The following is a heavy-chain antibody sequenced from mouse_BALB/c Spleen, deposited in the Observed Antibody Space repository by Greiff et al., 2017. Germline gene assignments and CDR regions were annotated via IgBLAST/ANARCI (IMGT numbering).Heavy chain of an antibody. Sequence: EVKLVESGGGLVQPGGSLKLSCAASGFTFSSYTMSWVRQTPEKRLEWVAYISNGGGSTYYPDTVKGRFTISRDNAKNTLYLQMSSLKSEDTAMYYCAREANWDVAYWGQGTLVTVSA. CDR1: GFTFSSYT. CDR3: AREANWDVAY. CDR2: ISNGGGST. V-gene: IGHV5-12-2*01. D-gene: IGHD4-1*01. J-gene: IGHJ3*01.